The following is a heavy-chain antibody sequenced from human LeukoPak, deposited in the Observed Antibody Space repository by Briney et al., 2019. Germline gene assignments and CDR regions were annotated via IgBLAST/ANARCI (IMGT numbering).Heavy chain of an antibody. Sequence: SETLSLTCTVSGGSINSYDWSWIRQPPGKGLEWMGYIYYSGTTNYNPSLKSRVTISVHTSKNQFSLKLSSVTAADTAVYYCARRVGNYFDYWGQGTLVTVSS. V-gene: IGHV4-59*08. CDR1: GGSINSYD. J-gene: IGHJ4*02. CDR2: IYYSGTT. CDR3: ARRVGNYFDY. D-gene: IGHD3-10*01.